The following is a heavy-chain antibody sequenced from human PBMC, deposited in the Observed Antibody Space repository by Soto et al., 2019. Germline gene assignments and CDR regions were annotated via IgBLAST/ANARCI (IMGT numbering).Heavy chain of an antibody. Sequence: ASLKICCKGSGYSFTSYWIGWVRQMPGKGLEWMGIIYPGDSDTRYSPSFQGQVTISADKSISTAYLQWSSLKASDTAMYYCAKHLRACGGGSCYYYYNGMDVWGKGTTVTVSS. V-gene: IGHV5-51*01. CDR2: IYPGDSDT. CDR1: GYSFTSYW. CDR3: AKHLRACGGGSCYYYYNGMDV. J-gene: IGHJ6*04. D-gene: IGHD2-15*01.